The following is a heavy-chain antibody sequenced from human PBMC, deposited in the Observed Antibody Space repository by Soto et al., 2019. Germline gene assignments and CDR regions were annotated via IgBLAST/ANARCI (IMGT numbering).Heavy chain of an antibody. J-gene: IGHJ5*01. Sequence: SETLSLPCTVSGGSISSYYWSWIRQPPGKGPEWIGYIYYSGSTNYNPSLKSRVTISVDTSKNQFSLKLSSVTAADTAVYYFARAKYQINWFDSWGQGTLVTVSS. V-gene: IGHV4-59*01. CDR1: GGSISSYY. D-gene: IGHD2-2*01. CDR3: ARAKYQINWFDS. CDR2: IYYSGST.